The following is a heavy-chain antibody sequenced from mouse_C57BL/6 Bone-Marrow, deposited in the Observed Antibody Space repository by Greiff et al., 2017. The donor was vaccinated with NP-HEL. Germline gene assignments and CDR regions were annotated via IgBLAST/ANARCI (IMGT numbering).Heavy chain of an antibody. J-gene: IGHJ1*03. CDR1: GYTFTSYW. CDR2: INPSNGGT. V-gene: IGHV1-53*01. Sequence: QVQLQQPGTELVTPGASVKLSCKASGYTFTSYWMHWVKQRPGQGLEWIGNINPSNGGTNYNEKFKSKATLTVDKSSSTAYMQLSSLTSEDSAVYYCAKRDDYGSSYYWYFDVWGTGTTVTVSS. CDR3: AKRDDYGSSYYWYFDV. D-gene: IGHD1-1*01.